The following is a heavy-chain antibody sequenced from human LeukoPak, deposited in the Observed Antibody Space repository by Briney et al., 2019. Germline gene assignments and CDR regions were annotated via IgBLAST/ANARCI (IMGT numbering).Heavy chain of an antibody. J-gene: IGHJ6*03. D-gene: IGHD2-2*01. Sequence: QSGGSLRLSCAASGFTFSSYAMNWVRQAPGKGLEWVSAISGSGGSTYYAGSVKGRFTISRDNSKSTLFLQMNSLRADDTAVYYCATTPPHQRIADYYYFYMDVWGKGTTVTVSS. CDR1: GFTFSSYA. V-gene: IGHV3-23*01. CDR3: ATTPPHQRIADYYYFYMDV. CDR2: ISGSGGST.